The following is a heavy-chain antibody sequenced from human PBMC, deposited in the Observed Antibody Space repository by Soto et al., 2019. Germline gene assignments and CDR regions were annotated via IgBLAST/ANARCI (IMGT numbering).Heavy chain of an antibody. J-gene: IGHJ5*02. V-gene: IGHV4-39*01. CDR3: GRHKSGSDWHDP. D-gene: IGHD2-15*01. Sequence: SETLSLTCTVSGGSISDISYCWGWIRQPPGKGLQWIGCMFYSGATYYNPSLKSRVTLSVDTSNNEFSLKLVSVTAPGTAVYYCGRHKSGSDWHDPWGQGTLVTVSS. CDR2: MFYSGAT. CDR1: GGSISDISYC.